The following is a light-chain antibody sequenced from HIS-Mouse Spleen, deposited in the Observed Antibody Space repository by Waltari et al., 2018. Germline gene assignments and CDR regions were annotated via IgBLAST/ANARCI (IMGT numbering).Light chain of an antibody. CDR1: ALPTKS. CDR2: EDS. CDR3: YSTDSSGNHRV. J-gene: IGLJ2*01. V-gene: IGLV3-10*01. Sequence: SYELTQPPSVSVSPGQTARITCSGDALPTKSAYWYQQKSGQAPVLGIYEDSKRPSGIPERVSGSSSGTMATLTISGAQGEDEADYYCYSTDSSGNHRVFGGGTKLTVL.